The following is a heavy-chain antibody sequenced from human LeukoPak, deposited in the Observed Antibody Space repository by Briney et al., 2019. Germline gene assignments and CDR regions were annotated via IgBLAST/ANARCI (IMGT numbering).Heavy chain of an antibody. J-gene: IGHJ4*02. V-gene: IGHV4-59*01. D-gene: IGHD3-10*01. CDR1: GGSFSGYY. CDR2: IYYSGST. CDR3: ARDSKHYYGSGTYSGGFDY. Sequence: PSETLSLTCAVYGGSFSGYYWSWIRQPPGKGLEWIGYIYYSGSTNYNPSLKSRVTISVDTSKNQFSLKLSSVTAADTAVYYCARDSKHYYGSGTYSGGFDYWGQGTLVTVSS.